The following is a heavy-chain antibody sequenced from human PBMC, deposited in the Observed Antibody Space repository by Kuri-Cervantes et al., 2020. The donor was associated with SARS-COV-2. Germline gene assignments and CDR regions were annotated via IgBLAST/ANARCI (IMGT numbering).Heavy chain of an antibody. D-gene: IGHD5-12*01. CDR2: INHSGST. Sequence: SETLSLTCAVYGGSFSGYYWSWIRQPPGKGLEWIGEINHSGSTNYNPSLKSRVTVSVDTSKNQFSLKLSSVTAADTAVYYCARGTEGYVSSWYFDLWGRGTLVTVSS. J-gene: IGHJ2*01. CDR3: ARGTEGYVSSWYFDL. CDR1: GGSFSGYY. V-gene: IGHV4-34*01.